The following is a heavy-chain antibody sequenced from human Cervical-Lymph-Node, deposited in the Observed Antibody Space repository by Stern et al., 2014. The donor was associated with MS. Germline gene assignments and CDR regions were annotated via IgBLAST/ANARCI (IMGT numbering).Heavy chain of an antibody. V-gene: IGHV4-61*02. CDR3: AKEAWNDYLDAFDI. D-gene: IGHD1-1*01. CDR2: LHGTGTM. Sequence: QLQLQESGPGLVKPSQTLSLTCTVSGGSITSRNHFWSWIRQPAGKGLEWIGRLHGTGTMNYNPSLRSRVTISRDTSKNQFSLAWSSVTAADTAVYYCAKEAWNDYLDAFDIWGQGTMVTVSS. J-gene: IGHJ3*02. CDR1: GGSITSRNHF.